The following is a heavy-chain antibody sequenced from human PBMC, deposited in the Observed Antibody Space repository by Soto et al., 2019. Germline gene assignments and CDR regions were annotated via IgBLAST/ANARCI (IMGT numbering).Heavy chain of an antibody. CDR1: GFTLRKFW. Sequence: EVQLVESGGGLVQPGGSLRLSCVASGFTLRKFWMHWFRQGPGQGPVWVSRITNDGSTTYYADSVEGRFTICRDNAKNTLFLQMNSLGVEDSAVYYGGNDQYGGGGNADHWGQGTLVTV. V-gene: IGHV3-74*01. CDR2: ITNDGSTT. J-gene: IGHJ5*02. D-gene: IGHD2-15*01. CDR3: GNDQYGGGGNADH.